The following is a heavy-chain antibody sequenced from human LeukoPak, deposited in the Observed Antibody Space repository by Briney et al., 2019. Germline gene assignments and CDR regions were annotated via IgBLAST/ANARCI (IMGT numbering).Heavy chain of an antibody. CDR3: AKDQRWLDHFDY. CDR2: ISFDGSDK. D-gene: IGHD5-18*01. V-gene: IGHV3-30*18. CDR1: GFTFSSYG. J-gene: IGHJ4*02. Sequence: PGGSLRLSCAASGFTFSSYGMHWGRQAPGKGLEWVAVISFDGSDKYYADSVKGRFTISRDNSKNTLYLQMNSLRAEDTAVYYCAKDQRWLDHFDYWGQGTLVTVSS.